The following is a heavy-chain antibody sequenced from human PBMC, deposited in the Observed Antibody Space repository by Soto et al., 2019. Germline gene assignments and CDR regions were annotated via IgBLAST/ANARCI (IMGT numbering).Heavy chain of an antibody. CDR1: GYTFTSYG. Sequence: QVQLVQSGAEVKKPGASVKVSCKASGYTFTSYGISWVRQAPGQGLEWMGWISAYNGNTNYAQKLQGRVTMTTDTSTSTADMELRSLRSDDTAVYYCARGIRYYAILTCYHDYFDYWGHGTLVTVSS. CDR2: ISAYNGNT. J-gene: IGHJ4*01. V-gene: IGHV1-18*01. D-gene: IGHD3-9*01. CDR3: ARGIRYYAILTCYHDYFDY.